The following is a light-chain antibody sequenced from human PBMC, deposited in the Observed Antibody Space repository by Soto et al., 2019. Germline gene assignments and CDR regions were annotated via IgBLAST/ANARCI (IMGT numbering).Light chain of an antibody. CDR1: QSVNDF. CDR3: QQANTFALT. V-gene: IGKV3-11*01. Sequence: EIVLTESPATPSLSPGERATLSWRASQSVNDFLAWYQQRPGQAPRVLIYDASKRATGIPARFSGSGSGTDYTLTISSLQTEDFATYYCQQANTFALTFGGGTKVDIK. CDR2: DAS. J-gene: IGKJ4*01.